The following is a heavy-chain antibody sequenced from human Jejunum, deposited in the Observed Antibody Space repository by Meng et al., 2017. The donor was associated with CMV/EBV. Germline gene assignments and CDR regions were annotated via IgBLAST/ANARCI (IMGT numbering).Heavy chain of an antibody. CDR2: ISGYNGDT. CDR1: STFTTYG. D-gene: IGHD2-8*01. CDR3: ARTTLDCTNGVCYEY. V-gene: IGHV1-18*01. Sequence: STFTTYGISWLRPAPGQGFEWMAWISGYNGDTTYSQKFQGRVTTTTDTSTNTAYMELMSLKSDDTAVYYCARTTLDCTNGVCYEYWGQGTLVTVSS. J-gene: IGHJ4*02.